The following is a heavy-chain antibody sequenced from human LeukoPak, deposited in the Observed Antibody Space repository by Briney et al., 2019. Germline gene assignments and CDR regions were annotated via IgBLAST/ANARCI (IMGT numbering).Heavy chain of an antibody. V-gene: IGHV3-21*01. D-gene: IGHD3-3*01. CDR3: ARGSRFGVVGRDAFDI. CDR1: GFTFSSYG. Sequence: GGSLRLSCAASGFTFSSYGMHWVRQAPGKGLEWVSSISISSNYIYYADSVKGRFTISRDNAKNSLCLQMNSLRAEDTAVYYCARGSRFGVVGRDAFDIWGQGTMVTVSS. J-gene: IGHJ3*02. CDR2: ISISSNYI.